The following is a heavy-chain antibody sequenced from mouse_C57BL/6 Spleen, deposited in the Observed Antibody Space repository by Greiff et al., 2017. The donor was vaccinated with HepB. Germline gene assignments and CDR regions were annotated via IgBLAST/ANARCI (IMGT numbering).Heavy chain of an antibody. Sequence: EVQGVESGGGLVKPGGSLKLSCAASGFTFSSYAMSWVRQTPEKRLEWVATISDGGSYTYYPDNVKGRFTISRDNAKNNLYLQMSHLKSEDTAMYYCAREDYYGSSYWCAYWGQGTLVTVSA. CDR3: AREDYYGSSYWCAY. V-gene: IGHV5-4*01. CDR1: GFTFSSYA. CDR2: ISDGGSYT. D-gene: IGHD1-1*01. J-gene: IGHJ3*01.